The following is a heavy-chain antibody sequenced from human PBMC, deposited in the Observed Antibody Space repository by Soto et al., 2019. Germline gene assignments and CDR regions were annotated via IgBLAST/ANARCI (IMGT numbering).Heavy chain of an antibody. CDR2: ISAYNGNT. D-gene: IGHD3-10*01. V-gene: IGHV1-18*01. CDR1: GYTFTSYG. Sequence: QVQLVQSGAEVKKPGASVKFSCKASGYTFTSYGISWVRQAPGQGLEWRGWISAYNGNTNYAQQLQGRVTMTTDTSTSTAYMELRSLRSDDTAVYYCARDRATVGLGWFGEGYYYYYGMDVWGQGTTVTVSS. CDR3: ARDRATVGLGWFGEGYYYYYGMDV. J-gene: IGHJ6*02.